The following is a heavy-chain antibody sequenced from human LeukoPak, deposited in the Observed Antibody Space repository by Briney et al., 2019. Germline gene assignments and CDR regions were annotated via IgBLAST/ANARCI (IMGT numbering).Heavy chain of an antibody. D-gene: IGHD6-19*01. J-gene: IGHJ5*02. Sequence: SETLSLTCAVYGGSFSGYYWSWIRQPPGKGLEWIGEINHSGSTNYNPSLKSRVTISVDTSKNQFSLKLSSVTAADTAVYYCARGRGSSGWYSKNAFDPWGQGTLVTASS. CDR3: ARGRGSSGWYSKNAFDP. CDR2: INHSGST. V-gene: IGHV4-34*01. CDR1: GGSFSGYY.